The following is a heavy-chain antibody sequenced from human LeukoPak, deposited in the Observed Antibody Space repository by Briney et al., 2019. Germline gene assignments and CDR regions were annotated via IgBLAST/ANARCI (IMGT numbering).Heavy chain of an antibody. CDR1: GFTFSDYY. CDR2: ISSSGSTI. CDR3: ARTGYGGNSGCY. D-gene: IGHD4-23*01. Sequence: GGSLRLSCAACGFTFSDYYMSWIRQAPGKGLVWVSYISSSGSTIYNADSVKGRFTNYRDNAKNSLYLQMNSLRAEDTAVYYCARTGYGGNSGCYWGQGTLVTVSS. J-gene: IGHJ4*02. V-gene: IGHV3-11*04.